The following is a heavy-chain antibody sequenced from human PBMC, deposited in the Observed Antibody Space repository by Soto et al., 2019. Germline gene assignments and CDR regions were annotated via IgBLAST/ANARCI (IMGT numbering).Heavy chain of an antibody. CDR1: GGSLSGYQ. J-gene: IGHJ6*03. CDR2: INDSGNI. CDR3: ARGLILWFGELSRRGGYYYYMDV. V-gene: IGHV4-34*01. D-gene: IGHD3-10*01. Sequence: QVQLQQWGAGLLKPSETLSLTCAVYGGSLSGYQWSWIRQTPGKGLEWIGEINDSGNINYNPSLKSRFTILLDTTRKQISLKLSAVTAADSAVYYCARGLILWFGELSRRGGYYYYMDVWGKGTTVAVSS.